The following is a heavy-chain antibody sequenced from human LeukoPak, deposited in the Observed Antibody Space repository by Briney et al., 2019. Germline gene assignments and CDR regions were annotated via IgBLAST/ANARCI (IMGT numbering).Heavy chain of an antibody. Sequence: GESLKISCKGSGYSFTSYWIGWVRQMPGKGLEWMGIIYRGDSDTRYSPSFQGQVTISADKSISTAYLQWSSLQASDSAMYYCARRDADLEYFDLWGRGTVVTVPS. J-gene: IGHJ2*01. CDR1: GYSFTSYW. V-gene: IGHV5-51*01. CDR2: IYRGDSDT. CDR3: ARRDADLEYFDL.